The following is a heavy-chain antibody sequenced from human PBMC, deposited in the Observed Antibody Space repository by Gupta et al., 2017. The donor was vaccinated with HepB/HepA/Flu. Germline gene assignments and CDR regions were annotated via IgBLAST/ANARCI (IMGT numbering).Heavy chain of an antibody. CDR1: GGTFSSYA. D-gene: IGHD6-6*01. Sequence: HVQLVQSGAAVKKPGSSVKVSCKASGGTFSSYALSWVRQAPGQGLEGMGRIIPILGMANYAQKFQVRVTITADKSTSTAYMELSSRSSEDTAVYYCASRNSSSSVSYYYGMDVWGQGTTVTVSS. V-gene: IGHV1-69*04. CDR3: ASRNSSSSVSYYYGMDV. CDR2: IIPILGMA. J-gene: IGHJ6*02.